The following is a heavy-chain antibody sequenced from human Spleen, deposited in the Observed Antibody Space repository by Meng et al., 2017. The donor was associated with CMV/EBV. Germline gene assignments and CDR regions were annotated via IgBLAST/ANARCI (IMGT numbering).Heavy chain of an antibody. CDR2: IYYSGST. CDR1: SYY. V-gene: IGHV4-59*01. Sequence: SYYWSWIRQPPGKGLEWIGYIYYSGSTNYNPSLKSRVTISVDTSKNQFSLKLSSVTAADTAVYYCVATSFTTYYYDGSGYPQGWFDPWGQGTLVTVSS. D-gene: IGHD3-22*01. J-gene: IGHJ5*02. CDR3: VATSFTTYYYDGSGYPQGWFDP.